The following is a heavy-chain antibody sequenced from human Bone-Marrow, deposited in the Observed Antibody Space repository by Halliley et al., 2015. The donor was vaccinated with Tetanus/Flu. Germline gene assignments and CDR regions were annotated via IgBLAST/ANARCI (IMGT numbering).Heavy chain of an antibody. CDR3: ATESSGHYDAFDM. CDR2: IDPNSGDT. Sequence: MGWIDPNSGDTKYAQNFQGRVTMTRDTSITTVYMELSRLRFDDTAVYYCATESSGHYDAFDMWGQGTMVTVSS. V-gene: IGHV1-2*02. J-gene: IGHJ3*02. D-gene: IGHD3-22*01.